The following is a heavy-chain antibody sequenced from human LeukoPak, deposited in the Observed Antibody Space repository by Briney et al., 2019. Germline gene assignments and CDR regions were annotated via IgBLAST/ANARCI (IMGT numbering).Heavy chain of an antibody. Sequence: GASVKVSCKASGYTFTSYAMNWVRQAPGQGLEWMGWINTNTGNPTYAQGFTGRFVFSLDTSVSTAYLQISSLKAEDTAVYYCASGPPYCSGGSCYPYYFDYWGQGTLVTVSS. V-gene: IGHV7-4-1*02. J-gene: IGHJ4*02. D-gene: IGHD2-15*01. CDR2: INTNTGNP. CDR3: ASGPPYCSGGSCYPYYFDY. CDR1: GYTFTSYA.